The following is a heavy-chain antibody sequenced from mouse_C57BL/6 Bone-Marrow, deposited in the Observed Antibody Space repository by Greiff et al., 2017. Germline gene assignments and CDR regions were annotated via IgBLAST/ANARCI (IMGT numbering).Heavy chain of an antibody. CDR1: GFTFSDYG. V-gene: IGHV5-15*04. D-gene: IGHD4-1*01. CDR3: ARRITGTAMDY. J-gene: IGHJ4*01. CDR2: ISNLAYSI. Sequence: EVKLVESGGGLVQPGGSLKLSCAASGFTFSDYGMAWVRQAPRKGPEWVAFISNLAYSIYYADTVTGRFTISRENAKNTLYLEMSSLRSEDTAMYYCARRITGTAMDYWGQGTSVTVSS.